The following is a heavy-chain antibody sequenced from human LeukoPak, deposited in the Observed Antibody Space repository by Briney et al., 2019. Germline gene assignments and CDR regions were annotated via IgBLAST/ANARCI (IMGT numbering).Heavy chain of an antibody. CDR1: GGAISSYY. D-gene: IGHD6-19*01. J-gene: IGHJ4*02. CDR2: IFPGGST. CDR3: VRARRDSDGWYFLDY. V-gene: IGHV4-4*07. Sequence: PSETLSLTCTVSGGAISSYYWNWMRQPAGKGQEWIGRIFPGGSTYYNPSLKSRVTMSVDTSKNHFSLKLSSVTAADTAVYYCVRARRDSDGWYFLDYWGQGTLVTVSS.